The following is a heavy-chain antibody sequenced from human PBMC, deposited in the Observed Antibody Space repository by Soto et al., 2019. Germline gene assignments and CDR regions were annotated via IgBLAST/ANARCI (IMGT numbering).Heavy chain of an antibody. CDR1: GFDFRDYY. CDR3: ARPSEAAAGNFQF. D-gene: IGHD6-13*01. Sequence: LRLSCVASGFDFRDYYMSWIRQAPGKGLEWVSHISYGSSFTAYAASVKGRFTVSRDNARNSLYLQMNSLRGDDTAVYYCARPSEAAAGNFQFWGHGTLVTVSS. J-gene: IGHJ1*01. V-gene: IGHV3-11*06. CDR2: ISYGSSFT.